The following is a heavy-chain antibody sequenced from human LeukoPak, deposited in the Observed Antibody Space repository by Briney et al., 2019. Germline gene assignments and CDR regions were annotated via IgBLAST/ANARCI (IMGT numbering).Heavy chain of an antibody. CDR3: ARAGREAAGDYFDY. J-gene: IGHJ4*02. Sequence: GGSLRLSCAASGFTFDDYGMSWVRQAPGKGLEWVSGINWNGGSTGYADSVKGRFTISRGNAKNSLYLQMNSLRAEDTALYHCARAGREAAGDYFDYWGQGTLVTVSS. D-gene: IGHD6-25*01. V-gene: IGHV3-20*01. CDR2: INWNGGST. CDR1: GFTFDDYG.